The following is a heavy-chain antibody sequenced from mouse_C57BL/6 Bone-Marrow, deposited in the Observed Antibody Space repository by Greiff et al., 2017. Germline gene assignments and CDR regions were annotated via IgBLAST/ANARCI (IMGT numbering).Heavy chain of an antibody. V-gene: IGHV5-9-1*02. J-gene: IGHJ3*01. CDR1: GFTFSSYA. D-gene: IGHD2-1*01. Sequence: EVQGVESGEGLVKPGGSLKLSCAASGFTFSSYAMSWVRQTPEKRLEWVAYISSGGDYIYYADTVKGRFTISRDNARNTMYLQMSSLKSEDTAMYYCTREGFYYGNYFAWFAYWGQGTLVTVSA. CDR2: ISSGGDYI. CDR3: TREGFYYGNYFAWFAY.